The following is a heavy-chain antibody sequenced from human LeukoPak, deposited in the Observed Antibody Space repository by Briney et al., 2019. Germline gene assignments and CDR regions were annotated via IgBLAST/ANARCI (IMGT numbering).Heavy chain of an antibody. CDR3: ARPRGEWSHYDY. J-gene: IGHJ4*02. Sequence: SETLSLTCTVSGGSISSGSYYWSWIRQPAGKGLEWIGRIYTSGSTNYNPSLKSRVTISVDTSKNQFSLKLSSVTAADTAVYYCARPRGEWSHYDYWGQGTLVTVSS. D-gene: IGHD3-3*01. V-gene: IGHV4-61*02. CDR2: IYTSGST. CDR1: GGSISSGSYY.